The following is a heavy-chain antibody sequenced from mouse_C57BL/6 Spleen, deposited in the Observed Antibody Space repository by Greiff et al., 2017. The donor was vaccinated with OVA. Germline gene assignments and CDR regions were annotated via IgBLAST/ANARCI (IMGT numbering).Heavy chain of an antibody. V-gene: IGHV1-59*01. J-gene: IGHJ4*01. CDR1: GYTFTSYW. CDR2: IDPSDSYT. CDR3: ARPSPYAMDY. Sequence: QVQLQQSGAELVRPGTSVKLSCKASGYTFTSYWMHWVKQRPGQGLEWIGVIDPSDSYTNYNQKFKGKATLNVDTSSSTAYMQLSSLTSEDSAVYYCARPSPYAMDYWGQGTSVTVSS.